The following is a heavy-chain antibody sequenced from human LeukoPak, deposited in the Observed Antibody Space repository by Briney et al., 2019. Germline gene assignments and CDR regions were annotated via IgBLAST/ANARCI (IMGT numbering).Heavy chain of an antibody. J-gene: IGHJ4*02. CDR1: GFTFSSHW. D-gene: IGHD5-18*01. CDR2: IKKDESEK. Sequence: PGWSLRLSCAASGFTFSSHWMSWVRQAPGKGLEWVANIKKDESEKYYVGSVKGRFNISRDNAKASLYLQMNSLRAEDTAVYYCARDLSGVTGYTYGRGIDYWGQGTLVTVSS. V-gene: IGHV3-7*01. CDR3: ARDLSGVTGYTYGRGIDY.